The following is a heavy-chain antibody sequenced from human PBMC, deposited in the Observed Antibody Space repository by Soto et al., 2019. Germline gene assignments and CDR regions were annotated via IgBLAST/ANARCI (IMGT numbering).Heavy chain of an antibody. V-gene: IGHV4-34*01. D-gene: IGHD4-17*01. CDR1: GGSFSGYY. J-gene: IGHJ4*02. CDR2: INHSGST. Sequence: SETLSLTCAVYGGSFSGYYWSWIRQPPGKGLEWIGEINHSGSTNYNPSLKSRVTISVDTSKNQFSLKLSSVTAADTAVYYCVRVIYRGDSLDYWGQGTLVTVSS. CDR3: VRVIYRGDSLDY.